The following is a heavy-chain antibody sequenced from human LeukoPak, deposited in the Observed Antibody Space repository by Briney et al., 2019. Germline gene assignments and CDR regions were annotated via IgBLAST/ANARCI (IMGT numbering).Heavy chain of an antibody. V-gene: IGHV3-23*01. J-gene: IGHJ4*02. CDR2: ISGSGEST. CDR1: GFTFSRYA. Sequence: PGGSLRLSCAASGFTFSRYAMTWVRQGPGKGLECVSGISGSGESTYYADSVKGRSTISRDNSKNTLYLQMNSLRVEDTAVYFCAKGSPGRGILVVSDLFYFDYWGQGTLVTVSS. CDR3: AKGSPGRGILVVSDLFYFDY. D-gene: IGHD3-22*01.